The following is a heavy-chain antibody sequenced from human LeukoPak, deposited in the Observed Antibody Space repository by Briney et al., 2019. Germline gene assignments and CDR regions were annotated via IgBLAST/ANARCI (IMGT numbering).Heavy chain of an antibody. CDR1: GFTFSSYG. V-gene: IGHV3-33*08. CDR2: IWYGGSNK. D-gene: IGHD3-10*01. CDR3: ARVYGSGTYLFDY. Sequence: GGSLRLSCAASGFTFSSYGMHWVRQAPGKGLEWVAVIWYGGSNKYYADSVKGQFTISRDNSKNTLYLQMNSLRAEDTAVYYCARVYGSGTYLFDYWGQGTLVTVSS. J-gene: IGHJ4*02.